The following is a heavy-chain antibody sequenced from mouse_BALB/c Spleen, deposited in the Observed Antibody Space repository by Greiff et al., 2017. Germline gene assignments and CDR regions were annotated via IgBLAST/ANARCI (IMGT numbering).Heavy chain of an antibody. CDR2: IYPGNSDT. Sequence: EVQLQQSGTVLARPGASVKMSCKASGYSFTSYWMHWVKQRPGQGLEWIGAIYPGNSDTSYNQKFKGKAKLTAVTSASTAYMELSSLTNEDSAVYYCTRSPYYGNYFDYWGQGTTLTVSS. D-gene: IGHD2-1*01. CDR3: TRSPYYGNYFDY. J-gene: IGHJ2*01. CDR1: GYSFTSYW. V-gene: IGHV1-5*01.